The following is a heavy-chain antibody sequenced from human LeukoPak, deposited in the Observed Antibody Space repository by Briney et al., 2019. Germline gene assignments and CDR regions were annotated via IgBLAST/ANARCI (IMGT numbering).Heavy chain of an antibody. CDR1: GFTFSSYW. CDR2: ISSSGGST. D-gene: IGHD2-2*01. V-gene: IGHV3-23*01. J-gene: IGHJ4*02. CDR3: AKRAAPGASHFDY. Sequence: GGSLRLSCAASGFTFSSYWMSWVRQAPGKGLEWVSAISSSGGSTYYADSVKGRFTISRDNSKNTLYLQMNSLRAEDTAIYYCAKRAAPGASHFDYWGQGTLVTVSS.